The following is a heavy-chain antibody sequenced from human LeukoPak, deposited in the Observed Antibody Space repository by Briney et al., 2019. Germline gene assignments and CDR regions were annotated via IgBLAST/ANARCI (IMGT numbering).Heavy chain of an antibody. Sequence: GGSLRLSCAASRFTFSNYAMSWVRQAPGKGLEWVSALGGGDDTYFADSVKGRFTVSRDNYKNTLYLQMNSLTAEDTAVYYCAKDATPYNGIWDYFDHWGQGTPVTVSS. CDR1: RFTFSNYA. J-gene: IGHJ4*02. CDR3: AKDATPYNGIWDYFDH. V-gene: IGHV3-23*01. CDR2: LGGGDDT. D-gene: IGHD5-24*01.